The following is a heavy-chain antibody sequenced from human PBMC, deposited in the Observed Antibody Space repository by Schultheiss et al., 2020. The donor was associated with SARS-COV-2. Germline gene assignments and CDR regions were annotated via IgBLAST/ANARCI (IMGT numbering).Heavy chain of an antibody. Sequence: SDTLSLTCTVSGGSINSFYWSWVRQPPGGGLEWIGYIYYNGGTNNNPSLKSRVTISVDTSKRHFSLKLTSVTAADTATYYCASGRVPDYLDVWGKGTTVTVSS. J-gene: IGHJ6*03. D-gene: IGHD6-19*01. CDR3: ASGRVPDYLDV. V-gene: IGHV4-59*01. CDR1: GGSINSFY. CDR2: IYYNGGT.